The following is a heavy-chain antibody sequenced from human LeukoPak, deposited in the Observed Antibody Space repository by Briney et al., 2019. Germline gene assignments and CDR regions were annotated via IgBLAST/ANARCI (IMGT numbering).Heavy chain of an antibody. V-gene: IGHV4-30-2*01. D-gene: IGHD3-3*01. CDR2: IYHSGST. J-gene: IGHJ4*02. CDR3: ARSVEWSEVHFDY. CDR1: GGSISSGGYY. Sequence: SETLSLTCTVSGGSISSGGYYWSWIRQPPGKGLEWIGYIYHSGSTYYNPSLKSRVTISVDRSKNQFSLKLSSVTAADTAVYYCARSVEWSEVHFDYWGQGTLVTVSS.